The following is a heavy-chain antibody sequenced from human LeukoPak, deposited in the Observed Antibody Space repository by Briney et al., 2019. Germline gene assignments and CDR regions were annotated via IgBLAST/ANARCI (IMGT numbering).Heavy chain of an antibody. V-gene: IGHV1-69*05. CDR2: IIPIFGTA. J-gene: IGHJ6*03. CDR3: ARVRERLSRYYMDV. Sequence: SVKVSCKASGGTSSSYAISWVRQAPGQGLEWMGGIIPIFGTANYAQKFQGRVTITTDESTSTAYMELSSLRSEDTAVYYCARVRERLSRYYMDVWGKGTTVTVSS. D-gene: IGHD1-1*01. CDR1: GGTSSSYA.